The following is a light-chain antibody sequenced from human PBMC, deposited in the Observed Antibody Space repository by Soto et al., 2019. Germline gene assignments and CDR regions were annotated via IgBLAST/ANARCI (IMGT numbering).Light chain of an antibody. V-gene: IGKV2-28*01. CDR1: QILLPSHGYHY. J-gene: IGKJ5*01. Sequence: DIVITQSAGVLPVTHVDAASISCKSSQILLPSHGYHYLDWYLQKPGQSPQLLIYLASNRASGVPDRFSGSGSGTDFTLKTSRVEAEDVGVYYCMQVLQSPINCGQGTRLEIK. CDR2: LAS. CDR3: MQVLQSPIN.